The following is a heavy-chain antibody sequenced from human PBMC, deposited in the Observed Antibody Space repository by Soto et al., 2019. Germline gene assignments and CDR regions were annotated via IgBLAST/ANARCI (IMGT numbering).Heavy chain of an antibody. CDR1: GYTFTGYY. D-gene: IGHD1-26*01. J-gene: IGHJ5*02. V-gene: IGHV1-2*02. CDR2: INPNSGGT. CDR3: AREGIGGNWFDP. Sequence: ASVKVSCKASGYTFTGYYMHWVRQAPGQGLEWMGWINPNSGGTNYAQEFQGRVTMTRDTSISTAYMELSSLRSEDTAVYYCAREGIGGNWFDPWGQGTLVTVSS.